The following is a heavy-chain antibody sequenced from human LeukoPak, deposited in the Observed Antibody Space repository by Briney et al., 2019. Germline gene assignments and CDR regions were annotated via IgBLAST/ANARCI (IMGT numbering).Heavy chain of an antibody. V-gene: IGHV4-34*01. D-gene: IGHD6-19*01. CDR1: GGSFSGYY. J-gene: IGHJ5*02. CDR2: INHSGST. Sequence: SETLSPTCAVYGGSFSGYYWSWIRQPPGKGLEWIGEINHSGSTNYNPSLKSQVTMSVDTSKNQFSLKLSSVTAADTAVYYCARGSLPVGVVIAGAGRGDNWFYPCGQGTLVTVSS. CDR3: ARGSLPVGVVIAGAGRGDNWFYP.